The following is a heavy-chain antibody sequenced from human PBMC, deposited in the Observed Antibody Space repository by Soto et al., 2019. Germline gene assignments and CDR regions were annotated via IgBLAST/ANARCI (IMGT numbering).Heavy chain of an antibody. CDR3: AGEGVDTAMVGGRFDY. CDR2: IIPIFGTA. D-gene: IGHD5-18*01. V-gene: IGHV1-69*12. Sequence: QVQLVQSGAEVKKPGSSVKVSCKASGGTFSSYAISWVRQAPGQGLEWMGGIIPIFGTANYAQKFQGRVTITADESTSTAYMELSSLRSEDTAVYYCAGEGVDTAMVGGRFDYWGQGTLVTVSS. CDR1: GGTFSSYA. J-gene: IGHJ4*02.